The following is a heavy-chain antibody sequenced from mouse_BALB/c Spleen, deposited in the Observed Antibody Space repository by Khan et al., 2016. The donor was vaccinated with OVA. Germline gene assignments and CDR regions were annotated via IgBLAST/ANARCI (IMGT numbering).Heavy chain of an antibody. J-gene: IGHJ1*01. CDR3: ARPSYAPRFFEV. CDR1: DFNIKDTY. Sequence: EVQLQESGTELVKPGASAKVSCTASDFNIKDTYIHWVKQRPEQGLEWIGRIAPANGNTEYDPKFQGKATITANTSSNTSYLHLSSLSSEDTAVYYCARPSYAPRFFEVWGAGTTVTVSS. V-gene: IGHV14-3*02. D-gene: IGHD6-1*01. CDR2: IAPANGNT.